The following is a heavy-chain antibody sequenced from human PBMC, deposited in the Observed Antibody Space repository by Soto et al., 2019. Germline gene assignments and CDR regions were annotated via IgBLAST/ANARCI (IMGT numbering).Heavy chain of an antibody. Sequence: GESLKISCKGFGYTFTSKWIGWVRQLPGNGLEWMGIIYPGDSEIKYSPSFQGQVTISADKSLTTAYLQWSSLKASDTAIYYCARQSREYDSPFDYWGQGTLVTVS. CDR2: IYPGDSEI. V-gene: IGHV5-51*01. J-gene: IGHJ4*02. CDR3: ARQSREYDSPFDY. CDR1: GYTFTSKW. D-gene: IGHD3-3*01.